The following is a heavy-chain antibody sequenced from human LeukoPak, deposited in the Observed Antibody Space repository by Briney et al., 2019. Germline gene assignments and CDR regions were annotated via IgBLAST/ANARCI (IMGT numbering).Heavy chain of an antibody. CDR1: GGSISSYY. CDR2: IYYSGST. D-gene: IGHD6-19*01. CDR3: ASVSSIAVAGTPYYYYYMDV. V-gene: IGHV4-59*01. J-gene: IGHJ6*03. Sequence: SETLSLTCTVSGGSISSYYWSWIRQPAGKGLEWIGYIYYSGSTNYNPSLKSRVTISVDTSKNQFSLKLSSVTAADTAVYYCASVSSIAVAGTPYYYYYMDVWGKGTTVTVSS.